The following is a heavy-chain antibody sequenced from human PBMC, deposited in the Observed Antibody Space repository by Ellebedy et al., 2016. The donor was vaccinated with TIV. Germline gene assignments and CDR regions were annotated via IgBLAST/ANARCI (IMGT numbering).Heavy chain of an antibody. J-gene: IGHJ6*03. V-gene: IGHV3-48*01. CDR1: GFTFSSYA. CDR3: ARDSWNYDLSYYMDV. Sequence: GESLKISXAASGFTFSSYAMSWVRQAPGKGLEWVSYISSSGSTIYYADSVKGRFTISRDNSKNTLYLQMNSLRAEDTAVYYCARDSWNYDLSYYMDVWGEGTTVTVSS. CDR2: ISSSGSTI. D-gene: IGHD1-7*01.